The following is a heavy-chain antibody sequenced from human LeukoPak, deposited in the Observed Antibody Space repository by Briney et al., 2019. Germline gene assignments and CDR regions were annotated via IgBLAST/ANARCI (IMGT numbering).Heavy chain of an antibody. CDR3: ARGESSGQVRYYFDY. CDR2: INPSGGST. J-gene: IGHJ4*02. D-gene: IGHD6-19*01. CDR1: GYTFTGYY. Sequence: ASVKVSCKASGYTFTGYYMHWVRQAPGQGLEWMGRINPSGGSTSYAQKFQGRVTMTRDTSTSTVYMELSSLRSEDTAVYYCARGESSGQVRYYFDYWGQGTLVTVSS. V-gene: IGHV1-46*01.